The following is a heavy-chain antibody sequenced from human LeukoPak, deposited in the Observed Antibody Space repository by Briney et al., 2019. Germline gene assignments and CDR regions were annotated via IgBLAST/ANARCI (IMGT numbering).Heavy chain of an antibody. D-gene: IGHD3-10*01. Sequence: SETPSLTCAVYGGSFSGYYWSWIRQPPGKGLEWIGEINHSGSTNYNPSPKSRVTISVDTSKNQFSLKLSSVTAADTAVYYCARDYYGSGWHRGFGMDVWGQGTTVTVSS. CDR3: ARDYYGSGWHRGFGMDV. J-gene: IGHJ6*02. CDR2: INHSGST. CDR1: GGSFSGYY. V-gene: IGHV4-34*01.